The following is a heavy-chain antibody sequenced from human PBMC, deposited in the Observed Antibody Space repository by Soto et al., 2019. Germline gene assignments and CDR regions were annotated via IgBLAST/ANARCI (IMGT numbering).Heavy chain of an antibody. V-gene: IGHV3-7*03. J-gene: IGHJ6*02. CDR3: ARDADDIVVVPAPSYGMDV. CDR2: IKQDGSEK. CDR1: GFTFSSYW. Sequence: TGGSLRLSCAASGFTFSSYWMSWVRQAPGKGLEWVANIKQDGSEKYYVDSVKGRFTISRDNAKNSLYLQMNSLRAEDTAVYYCARDADDIVVVPAPSYGMDVWGQGTTVTVSS. D-gene: IGHD2-2*01.